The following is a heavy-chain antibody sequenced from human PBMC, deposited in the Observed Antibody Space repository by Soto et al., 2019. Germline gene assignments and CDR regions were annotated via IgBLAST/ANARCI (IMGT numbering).Heavy chain of an antibody. D-gene: IGHD5-18*01. V-gene: IGHV3-53*01. CDR1: GFTVSSNY. CDR3: ASSRGYSYGPSYYYYGMDV. Sequence: PRGSLRLSCAASGFTVSSNYMSWVRQAPGKGLEWDSVIYSGGSTYYVDSVKGRFTISRDNSKNTLFLQMNSLRAEDTAVYYCASSRGYSYGPSYYYYGMDVWGQGTTVTVSS. J-gene: IGHJ6*02. CDR2: IYSGGST.